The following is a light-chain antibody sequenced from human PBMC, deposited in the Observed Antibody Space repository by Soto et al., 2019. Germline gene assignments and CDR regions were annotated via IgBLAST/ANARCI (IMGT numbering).Light chain of an antibody. V-gene: IGLV1-40*01. CDR1: SSNIGAGYG. CDR3: QSYDSSLSGWV. J-gene: IGLJ3*02. Sequence: QSVLTQPPSVSGAPGQRVTISCTGSSSNIGAGYGVHWYQQLPGTAPKLLIYGNSNRPSGVPDRFSGSTSGTSASLAITGLQAVDEADYSCQSYDSSLSGWVFGGGTKL. CDR2: GNS.